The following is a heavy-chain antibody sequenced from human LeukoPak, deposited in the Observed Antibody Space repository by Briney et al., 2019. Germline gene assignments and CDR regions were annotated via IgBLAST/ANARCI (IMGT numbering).Heavy chain of an antibody. CDR3: AKGFGEFSYYYYGMGV. CDR1: GFTFSSYG. V-gene: IGHV3-30*02. CDR2: IPYDGSNK. J-gene: IGHJ6*02. D-gene: IGHD3-10*01. Sequence: AGGSLRLSCAASGFTFSSYGIHWVRQAPGKGLEWVTFIPYDGSNKFYADSVKGRFTISRDNSKNTLYLQMNSLRPEDTAVYYCAKGFGEFSYYYYGMGVWGQGTTVTVSS.